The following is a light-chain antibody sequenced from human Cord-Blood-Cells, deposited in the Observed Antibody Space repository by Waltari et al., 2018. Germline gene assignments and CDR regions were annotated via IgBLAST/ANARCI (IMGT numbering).Light chain of an antibody. CDR3: QAWDSSTASVV. CDR2: QDS. CDR1: QLGGKD. Sequence: SYELTPQPSVSVSPGQTASITCSAEQLGGKDACWYQQKPGQSPVLVIYQDSKRPSGIPERFSGSNSGNTATLTISGTQAMDEADYYCQAWDSSTASVVFGGGTKLTVL. J-gene: IGLJ2*01. V-gene: IGLV3-1*01.